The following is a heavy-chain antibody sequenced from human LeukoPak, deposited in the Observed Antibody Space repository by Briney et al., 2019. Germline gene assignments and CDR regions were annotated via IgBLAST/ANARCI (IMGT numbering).Heavy chain of an antibody. V-gene: IGHV4-34*01. CDR3: ARAPYCSGGSCYFTYYYYYGMDV. Sequence: PSETLSLTCAVYGGSFSGYYWSWIRQPPGKGLEWIGEINHSGSTNYNPSLKSRVTISVDTSKNQFSLKLSSVTAADTAVYYCARAPYCSGGSCYFTYYYYYGMDVWGQGTTVTVSS. J-gene: IGHJ6*02. D-gene: IGHD2-15*01. CDR1: GGSFSGYY. CDR2: INHSGST.